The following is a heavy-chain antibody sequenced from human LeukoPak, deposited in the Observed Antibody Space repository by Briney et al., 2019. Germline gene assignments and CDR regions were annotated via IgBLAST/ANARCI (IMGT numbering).Heavy chain of an antibody. V-gene: IGHV3-23*01. Sequence: GGSLRLPCAASGFTFSSYAMSWVRQAPGKGLEWVSAISGSGGSTYYADSVKGRFTISRDNSKNTLYLQMNSLRAEDTAVYYCATEPSLGPDWLFPILDAFDIWGQGTMVTVSS. D-gene: IGHD3-9*01. CDR1: GFTFSSYA. CDR2: ISGSGGST. J-gene: IGHJ3*02. CDR3: ATEPSLGPDWLFPILDAFDI.